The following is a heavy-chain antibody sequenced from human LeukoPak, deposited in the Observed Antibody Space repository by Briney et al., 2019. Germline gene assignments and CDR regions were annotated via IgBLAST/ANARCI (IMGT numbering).Heavy chain of an antibody. CDR3: AKDNSYDILTGYRFLDY. CDR2: ISWNSGNI. J-gene: IGHJ4*02. D-gene: IGHD3-9*01. V-gene: IGHV3-9*01. Sequence: GGSLRLSCAASGFTFDDYAMHWVRQAPGKGLEWVSGISWNSGNIGYADSVKGRFTISRDNAKNSLYLQMNSLRAEDTALYYCAKDNSYDILTGYRFLDYWGQGTLVTVSS. CDR1: GFTFDDYA.